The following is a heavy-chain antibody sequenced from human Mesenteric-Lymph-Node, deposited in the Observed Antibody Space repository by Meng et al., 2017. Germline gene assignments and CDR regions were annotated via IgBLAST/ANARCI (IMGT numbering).Heavy chain of an antibody. V-gene: IGHV4-39*01. D-gene: IGHD3-10*01. J-gene: IGHJ4*02. CDR3: ARRRGGSGRDC. CDR1: GGSISSNGYY. CDR2: IYHSGST. Sequence: QVTLQESGPGLGKPSQTLSLTCMVSGGSISSNGYYWDWVRQPPGKGLEWIGAIYHSGSTSYNPSLQSRVTMFVDTSKNQFSLMLTSVTATDTAVYYCARRRGGSGRDCWGQGTLVTVSS.